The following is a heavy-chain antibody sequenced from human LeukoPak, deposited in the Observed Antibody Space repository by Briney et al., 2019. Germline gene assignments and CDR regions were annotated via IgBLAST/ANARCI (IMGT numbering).Heavy chain of an antibody. CDR1: GYTFTSYD. CDR2: MKPNSGNT. J-gene: IGHJ3*02. Sequence: GASVKVSCKASGYTFTSYDINWVRQATGQGLEWMGWMKPNSGNTGYAQKFQGRVTMTRNTSISTAYMELSSLRSEDTAVYYCARSSYDSSGYPGAFDIWGQGTMVTVSS. V-gene: IGHV1-8*01. D-gene: IGHD3-22*01. CDR3: ARSSYDSSGYPGAFDI.